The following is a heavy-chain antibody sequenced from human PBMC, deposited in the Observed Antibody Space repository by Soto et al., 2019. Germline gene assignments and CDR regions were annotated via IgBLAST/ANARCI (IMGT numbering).Heavy chain of an antibody. D-gene: IGHD6-6*01. CDR2: ISAYNGNT. Sequence: ASVKVSCKASGYSFTSYGISWVRQAPGQGLEWMGWISAYNGNTNYAQKLQGRVTMTTDTSTSTAYMELRSLRSDDTAVYYCAVVIAARPRWFDPWGQGTLVTVSS. CDR3: AVVIAARPRWFDP. V-gene: IGHV1-18*01. CDR1: GYSFTSYG. J-gene: IGHJ5*02.